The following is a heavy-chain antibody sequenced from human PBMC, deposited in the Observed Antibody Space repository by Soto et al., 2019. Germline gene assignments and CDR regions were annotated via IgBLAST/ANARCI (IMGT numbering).Heavy chain of an antibody. D-gene: IGHD6-19*01. CDR2: INHSGST. J-gene: IGHJ6*03. CDR1: GGSFSGYY. CDR3: ARGLQQWLAYYYYYYMDV. V-gene: IGHV4-34*01. Sequence: PSETLSLTCAVYGGSFSGYYWSWIRQPPGKGLEWIGEINHSGSTNYNPSLKSRVTISVDTSKNQFSLKLSSVTAADTAVYYCARGLQQWLAYYYYYYMDVWGKGITVTVSS.